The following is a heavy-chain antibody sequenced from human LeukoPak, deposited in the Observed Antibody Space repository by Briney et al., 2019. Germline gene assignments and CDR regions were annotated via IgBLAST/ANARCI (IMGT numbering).Heavy chain of an antibody. CDR2: ISSSGSTI. D-gene: IGHD3-16*02. CDR1: GFTFSSYE. CDR3: ARPFYVWGSYRYPR. Sequence: PGGSLRLSCAASGFTFSSYEMNWVRQAPGKGLEWISYISSSGSTIYYADSVKGRFTISRDNAKNSLYLQMNSLRAEDTAVYYCARPFYVWGSYRYPRWGQGTLVTVSS. J-gene: IGHJ4*02. V-gene: IGHV3-48*03.